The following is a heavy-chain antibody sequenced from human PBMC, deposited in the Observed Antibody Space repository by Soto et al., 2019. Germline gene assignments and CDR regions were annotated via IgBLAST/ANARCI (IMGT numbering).Heavy chain of an antibody. Sequence: VGSLRLSCAASGFTFSSYGMHWVRQAPGKGLEWVAVISYDGSNKYYADSVKGRFTISRDNSKNTLYLQMNSLRAEDTAVYYCAKDLGYYDSSHYYGMDVWGQGTTVTVSS. V-gene: IGHV3-30*18. D-gene: IGHD3-22*01. J-gene: IGHJ6*02. CDR2: ISYDGSNK. CDR3: AKDLGYYDSSHYYGMDV. CDR1: GFTFSSYG.